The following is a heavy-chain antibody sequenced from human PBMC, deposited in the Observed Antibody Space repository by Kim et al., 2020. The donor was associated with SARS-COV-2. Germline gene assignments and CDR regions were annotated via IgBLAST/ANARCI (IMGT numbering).Heavy chain of an antibody. Sequence: SGKGRFTISRDNAKNSLYLQMNSLRAEDTAVYYCARDPPPYYDSSGYYYAWGQGTLVTVSS. J-gene: IGHJ5*02. V-gene: IGHV3-21*01. CDR3: ARDPPPYYDSSGYYYA. D-gene: IGHD3-22*01.